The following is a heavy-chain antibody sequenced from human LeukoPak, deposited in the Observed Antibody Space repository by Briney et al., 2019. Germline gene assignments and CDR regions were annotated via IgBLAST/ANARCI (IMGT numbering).Heavy chain of an antibody. CDR1: GGSIYSTTFY. J-gene: IGHJ4*02. D-gene: IGHD1-26*01. CDR2: MYYDGST. Sequence: SETLTLACTVSGGSIYSTTFYWGWIRQPPGKGLEWIGSMYYDGSTYHNPSLKSRVTISVDTSNNQFSLKLTSVTAADTAVYFCARRSDSGSDDGEDYFDYWGQGTLVTVSS. CDR3: ARRSDSGSDDGEDYFDY. V-gene: IGHV4-39*01.